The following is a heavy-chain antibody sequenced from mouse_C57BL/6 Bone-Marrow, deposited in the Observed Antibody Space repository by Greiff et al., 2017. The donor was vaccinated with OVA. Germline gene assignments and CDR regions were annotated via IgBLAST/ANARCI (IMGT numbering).Heavy chain of an antibody. Sequence: EVKLVESGGDLVKPGGSLKLSCAASGFTFSSYGMSWVRQTPDKRLEWVATISSGGSYTYYPDSVKGRFTISRDNAKNTLYLQMSSLKSEDTAMYYCAREWLLRDYYAMDYWGQGTSVTVSS. D-gene: IGHD2-3*01. V-gene: IGHV5-6*01. CDR3: AREWLLRDYYAMDY. CDR1: GFTFSSYG. J-gene: IGHJ4*01. CDR2: ISSGGSYT.